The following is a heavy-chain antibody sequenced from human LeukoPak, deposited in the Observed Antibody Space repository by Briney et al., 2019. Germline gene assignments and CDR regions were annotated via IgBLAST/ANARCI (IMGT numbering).Heavy chain of an antibody. CDR3: ARATPRRGSYEGYYFDY. V-gene: IGHV1-8*03. J-gene: IGHJ4*02. CDR1: GYTFTSYD. D-gene: IGHD1-26*01. Sequence: ASVKVSCKASGYTFTSYDINWVRQATGQGLEWMGWMNPNSGNTGYAQKFQGRVTITRNTSISTAYMELSSLRSEDTAVYYCARATPRRGSYEGYYFDYWGQGTLVTVSS. CDR2: MNPNSGNT.